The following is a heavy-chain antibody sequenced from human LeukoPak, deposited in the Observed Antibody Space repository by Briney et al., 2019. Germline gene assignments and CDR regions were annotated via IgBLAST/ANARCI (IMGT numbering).Heavy chain of an antibody. CDR2: INPKSGGT. Sequence: ASVKVSCKASGYTFTDYYLQWVRQAPGEGLEWMGWINPKSGGTNYAQKFLGRVTLTRDTSISTAYMELSSLRSDDTAVYYCARVKLGHDAFDIWGQGTMVSVSS. CDR1: GYTFTDYY. J-gene: IGHJ3*02. V-gene: IGHV1-2*02. CDR3: ARVKLGHDAFDI. D-gene: IGHD7-27*01.